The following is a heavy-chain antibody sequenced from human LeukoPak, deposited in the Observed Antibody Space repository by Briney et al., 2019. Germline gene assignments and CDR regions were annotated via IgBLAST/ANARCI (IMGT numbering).Heavy chain of an antibody. V-gene: IGHV3-7*01. D-gene: IGHD6-13*01. Sequence: LTCTVSGYSISSNYYWGWIRQPPGKGLEWVANIKQDGSEKYYVDSVKGRFTISRDNAKNSLYLQMNSLRVEDTAVYYCAREAAAGTFYYYYYMDVWGKGTTVTVSS. CDR2: IKQDGSEK. CDR3: AREAAAGTFYYYYYMDV. CDR1: GYSISSNY. J-gene: IGHJ6*03.